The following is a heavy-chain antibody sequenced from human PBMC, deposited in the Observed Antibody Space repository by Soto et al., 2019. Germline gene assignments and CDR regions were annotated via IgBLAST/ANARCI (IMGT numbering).Heavy chain of an antibody. D-gene: IGHD6-13*01. V-gene: IGHV1-24*01. CDR1: GSTFTDFA. Sequence: ASVEVSCKVSGSTFTDFAIHWVRQAPGKGLEWMGGFDPIFSATIYAQKFPGRVTMTADTSTDTAYMELSSLRSEDTAVYYCATSIAAAVTYYYNGMDVWGQGTTVTVSS. J-gene: IGHJ6*02. CDR2: FDPIFSAT. CDR3: ATSIAAAVTYYYNGMDV.